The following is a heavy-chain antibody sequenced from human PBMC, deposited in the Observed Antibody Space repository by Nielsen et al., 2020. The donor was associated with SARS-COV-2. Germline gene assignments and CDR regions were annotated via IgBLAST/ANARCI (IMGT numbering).Heavy chain of an antibody. CDR3: AREAFGSSGYSYHYYYYGMDV. D-gene: IGHD3-22*01. V-gene: IGHV4-39*07. Sequence: WLRQPPGKGLEWIGSIYYSGSTYYNPSLKSRVTISVDTSKNQFSLKLSSVTAADTAVYCCAREAFGSSGYSYHYYYYGMDVWGQGTTVTVSS. J-gene: IGHJ6*02. CDR2: IYYSGST.